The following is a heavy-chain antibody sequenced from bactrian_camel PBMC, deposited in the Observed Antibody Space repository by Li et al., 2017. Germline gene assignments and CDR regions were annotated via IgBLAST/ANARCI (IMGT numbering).Heavy chain of an antibody. CDR3: AQGSYTNMGDY. D-gene: IGHD2*01. V-gene: IGHV3S42*01. CDR2: ITPTGHGK. CDR1: GFRFTAFT. J-gene: IGHJ4*01. Sequence: DVQLVESGGGLVQPGGSLRLSCAASGFRFTAFTMTWIRQPPGKELEWVATITPTGHGKRYADDVKGRFTISRDNSNDIVYLQMDDLKIEDTAMYWCAQGSYTNMGDYRGQGTQVTVS.